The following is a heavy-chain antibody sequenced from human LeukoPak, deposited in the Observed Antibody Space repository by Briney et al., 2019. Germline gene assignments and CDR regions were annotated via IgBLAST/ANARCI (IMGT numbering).Heavy chain of an antibody. J-gene: IGHJ4*02. D-gene: IGHD3-22*01. Sequence: PGGSLRLSCAASGFALNSYPMSWVRQAPGKGLEWVSAISGSGDSTYYADSEKGRYTISRDNSKNTLYLQMNSLKAEDTAVYYCAKASSSITMIVVVITPYFDYWGQGTLVTVSS. CDR1: GFALNSYP. V-gene: IGHV3-23*01. CDR2: ISGSGDST. CDR3: AKASSSITMIVVVITPYFDY.